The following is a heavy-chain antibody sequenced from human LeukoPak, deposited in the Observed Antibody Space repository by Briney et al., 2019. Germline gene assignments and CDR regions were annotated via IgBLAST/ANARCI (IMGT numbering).Heavy chain of an antibody. CDR3: ATTGNFYDMDV. J-gene: IGHJ6*03. CDR2: SSTVTGNI. Sequence: GGSLRLSCAASGFAFFSTSIYWVRQAPGKGLEWLSYSSTVTGNIYYADSVKGRFTISRDNAKSSLNLQMSSLRAEDTAVYFCATTGNFYDMDVWGKGTTVTVSS. CDR1: GFAFFSTS. D-gene: IGHD1-1*01. V-gene: IGHV3-48*04.